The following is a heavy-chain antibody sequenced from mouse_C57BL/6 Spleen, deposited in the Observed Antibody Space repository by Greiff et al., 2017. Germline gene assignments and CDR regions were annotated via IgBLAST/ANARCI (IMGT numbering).Heavy chain of an antibody. CDR3: ARYHYYDYAWFAY. V-gene: IGHV1-69*01. Sequence: QVQLQQPGAELVMPGASVKLSCKASGYTFTSYWMHWVKQRPGQGLEWIGEIDPSDSYTNYNQKFKGKSTLTVAKSSSTAYMQLSSLTSEDSAVYYCARYHYYDYAWFAYWGQGTLVTVSA. CDR2: IDPSDSYT. CDR1: GYTFTSYW. D-gene: IGHD2-4*01. J-gene: IGHJ3*01.